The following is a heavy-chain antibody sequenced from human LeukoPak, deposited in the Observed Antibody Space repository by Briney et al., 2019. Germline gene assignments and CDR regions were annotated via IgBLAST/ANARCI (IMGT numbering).Heavy chain of an antibody. Sequence: GGSLRLSCAASGFTFSSYAMSWVRQAPGKGLEWVPAISGSGGSTYYADSVKGRFTISRDNSKNTLYLQMNSLRAEDTAVYYCAKDLSPDYGDTDYDYWGRGTLVTVSS. J-gene: IGHJ4*02. CDR2: ISGSGGST. D-gene: IGHD4-17*01. CDR1: GFTFSSYA. CDR3: AKDLSPDYGDTDYDY. V-gene: IGHV3-23*01.